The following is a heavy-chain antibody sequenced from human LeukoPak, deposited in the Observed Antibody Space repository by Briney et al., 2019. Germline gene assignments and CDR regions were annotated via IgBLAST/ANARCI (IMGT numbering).Heavy chain of an antibody. V-gene: IGHV3-21*01. Sequence: GGSLRLSCAASGFTFSSYSMNWVRQAPGQGLEWVSSNSSSISYIYYADSVKGRFTISRDNAKNSLYLQMNSLRSEDTAVYYCARRQQLGTFDYWGQGTLVTVSS. J-gene: IGHJ4*02. CDR2: NSSSISYI. CDR3: ARRQQLGTFDY. CDR1: GFTFSSYS. D-gene: IGHD6-13*01.